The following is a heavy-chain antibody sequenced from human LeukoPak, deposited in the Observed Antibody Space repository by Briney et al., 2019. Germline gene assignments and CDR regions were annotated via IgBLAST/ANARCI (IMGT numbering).Heavy chain of an antibody. V-gene: IGHV4-34*01. J-gene: IGHJ5*02. D-gene: IGHD2-15*01. CDR1: GGSFSGYY. Sequence: SETLSLTYAVYGGSFSGYYWSWIRQPPGKGLEWIGEINHSGSTNYNPSLKSRVTISVDTSKNQFSLNLNSVTATDTAVYYCARGGVERYCSGGSCYGWFDPWGQGTLVTVSS. CDR3: ARGGVERYCSGGSCYGWFDP. CDR2: INHSGST.